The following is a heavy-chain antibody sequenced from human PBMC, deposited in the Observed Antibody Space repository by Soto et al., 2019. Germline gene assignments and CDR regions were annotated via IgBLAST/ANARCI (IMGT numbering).Heavy chain of an antibody. D-gene: IGHD3-3*01. CDR1: GFTFSSYA. J-gene: IGHJ6*02. CDR3: AKERTRLRFFWGAGYGMDV. V-gene: IGHV3-23*01. Sequence: PGGSLRLSCAASGFTFSSYAMSWVRQAPGKGLEWVSAISGSGGSTYYADSVKGRFTISRDNSKNTLYLQMNSLRAEDTAVYYCAKERTRLRFFWGAGYGMDVWGQGTTVTVSS. CDR2: ISGSGGST.